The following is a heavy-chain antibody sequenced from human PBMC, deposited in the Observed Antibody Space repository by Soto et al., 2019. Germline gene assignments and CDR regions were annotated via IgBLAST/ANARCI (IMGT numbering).Heavy chain of an antibody. Sequence: PSETLSLTCTVSGGSISSYYWSWIRQPPGKGLEWIGYIYYSGSTNYNPPLKSRVTISVDTSKNQFSLKLSSVTAADTAVYYCARGIYDFWSGYNYGMDVWGQGTTVTVSS. J-gene: IGHJ6*02. D-gene: IGHD3-3*01. CDR3: ARGIYDFWSGYNYGMDV. CDR2: IYYSGST. CDR1: GGSISSYY. V-gene: IGHV4-59*01.